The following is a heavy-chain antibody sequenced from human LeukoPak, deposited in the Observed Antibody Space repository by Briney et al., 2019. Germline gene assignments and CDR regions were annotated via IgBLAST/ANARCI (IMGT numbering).Heavy chain of an antibody. CDR1: GVSISSYY. V-gene: IGHV4-4*09. D-gene: IGHD2-2*01. J-gene: IGHJ6*03. CDR2: IYTSGST. CDR3: ASSEDIVVVPAADINYYYYMDV. Sequence: PSETLSLTCTASGVSISSYYWSWVRQPPGKGLEWIGYIYTSGSTKYNPSLKSRVTISVDTSKNQFSLKLSSVTAEDTAVYYCASSEDIVVVPAADINYYYYMDVWGKGTRSPSP.